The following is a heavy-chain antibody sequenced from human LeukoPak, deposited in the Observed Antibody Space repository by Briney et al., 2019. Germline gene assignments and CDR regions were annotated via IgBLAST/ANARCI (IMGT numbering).Heavy chain of an antibody. D-gene: IGHD2-21*01. CDR3: ARHYSSDPFDY. CDR1: GASVSSYY. Sequence: SETLSLTCSVSGASVSSYYWSWIRQPPGKGLEWIGYIDYSGSTNYSPSLKSRVTISADTSKNQFSLKLTSLTAADTALYFCARHYSSDPFDYWGQGTLVTVSS. J-gene: IGHJ4*02. V-gene: IGHV4-59*08. CDR2: IDYSGST.